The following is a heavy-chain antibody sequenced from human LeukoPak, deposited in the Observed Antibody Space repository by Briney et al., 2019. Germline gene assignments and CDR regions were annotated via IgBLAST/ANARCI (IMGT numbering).Heavy chain of an antibody. V-gene: IGHV1-46*01. CDR3: AREESGGYFDY. CDR1: GFTFTNYY. Sequence: ASVKVSCKASGFTFTNYYMHWVRQAPGQGLEWMGLINPSGSSTNYAQKFRGRVTMTRDTSTSTVYMELSSLRSEDTAVYYCAREESGGYFDYGGQGTLVTVSS. CDR2: INPSGSST. J-gene: IGHJ4*02. D-gene: IGHD2-8*02.